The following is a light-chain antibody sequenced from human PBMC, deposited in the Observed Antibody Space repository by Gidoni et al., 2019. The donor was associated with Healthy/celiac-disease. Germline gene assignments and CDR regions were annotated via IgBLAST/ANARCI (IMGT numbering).Light chain of an antibody. CDR3: QQFNSYPLT. V-gene: IGKV1-13*02. CDR2: DAS. Sequence: AIQLTQSPSSLSASVGDRVTITGRASQGISSALAWYQQKPGKAPKLLIYDASSLESGVPSRFSGSGSGTDFTRTISSLQPEDFATYYCQQFNSYPLTFXGXTKVEIK. CDR1: QGISSA. J-gene: IGKJ4*01.